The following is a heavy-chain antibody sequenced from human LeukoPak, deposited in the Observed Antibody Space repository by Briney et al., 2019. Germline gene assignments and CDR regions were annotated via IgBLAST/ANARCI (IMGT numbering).Heavy chain of an antibody. J-gene: IGHJ6*02. D-gene: IGHD1-26*01. CDR3: ANKIYNDVWYSNAVDL. Sequence: PGGSLRLSCVASVFTFSSYSMNWVREAPGQGVEGVSHFSGSSNTIYYADSVKGRFTIYRNNNKNSQYLQMNIQRDDNTAVYCCANKIYNDVWYSNAVDLWGQGTTVTVSS. CDR1: VFTFSSYS. V-gene: IGHV3-48*02. CDR2: FSGSSNTI.